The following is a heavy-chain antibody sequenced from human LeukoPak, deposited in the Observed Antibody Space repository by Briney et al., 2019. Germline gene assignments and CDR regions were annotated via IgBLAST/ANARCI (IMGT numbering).Heavy chain of an antibody. CDR2: INHSGST. J-gene: IGHJ4*02. Sequence: SETLSLACAVYGGSFSGYYWSWIRHPPGKGLEWIGEINHSGSTTYNPSLKSRVTISVDTSKNQFSLKLSSVTAADTAVYYCARGRRPGIDYWGQGTLVTVSS. V-gene: IGHV4-34*01. CDR3: ARGRRPGIDY. CDR1: GGSFSGYY.